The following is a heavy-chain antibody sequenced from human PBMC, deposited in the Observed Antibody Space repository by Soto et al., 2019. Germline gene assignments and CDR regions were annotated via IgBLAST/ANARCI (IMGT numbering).Heavy chain of an antibody. V-gene: IGHV4-4*02. CDR2: ISHSGTS. Sequence: QVQLQESGPGLVKPSGTLSLTCAVSGGSISSSHWWTWVRQSPGKGLEYIGEISHSGTSTSNPSLKSRVTLSVDRSKNHFSLTLTSVTAAAPAVYYCARVVLSITRGAFDAWGQGTPVIVSS. D-gene: IGHD1-20*01. CDR1: GGSISSSHW. J-gene: IGHJ3*01. CDR3: ARVVLSITRGAFDA.